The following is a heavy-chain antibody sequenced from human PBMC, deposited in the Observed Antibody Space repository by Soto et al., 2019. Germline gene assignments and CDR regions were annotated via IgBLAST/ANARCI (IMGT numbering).Heavy chain of an antibody. CDR2: IIPMFGTA. V-gene: IGHV1-69*12. CDR1: GGTFSTYA. CDR3: ASGIQLWLRRINNGYSG. D-gene: IGHD5-18*01. J-gene: IGHJ4*02. Sequence: QVQLVQSGAEVKKPESSVKVSCKAPGGTFSTYAISWVRQAPGQGLEWMGGIIPMFGTANNAQRFQDRVTITAEESTNTVYMELSSLRPEDTAVYFCASGIQLWLRRINNGYSGWGQGTLVTVSS.